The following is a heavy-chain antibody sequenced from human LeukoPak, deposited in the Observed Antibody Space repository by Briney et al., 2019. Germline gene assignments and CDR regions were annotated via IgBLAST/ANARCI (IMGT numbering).Heavy chain of an antibody. V-gene: IGHV1-8*01. D-gene: IGHD3-3*01. CDR3: ARDTYYDFWSGYSYGMDV. J-gene: IGHJ6*02. CDR2: MNPNSGNT. Sequence: ASVKVSCKASGYTFTSYDINWVRQATGQGLEWTGWMNPNSGNTGYAQKFQGRVTMTRNTSISTAYMELSSPRSEDTAVYYCARDTYYDFWSGYSYGMDVWGQGTTVTVSS. CDR1: GYTFTSYD.